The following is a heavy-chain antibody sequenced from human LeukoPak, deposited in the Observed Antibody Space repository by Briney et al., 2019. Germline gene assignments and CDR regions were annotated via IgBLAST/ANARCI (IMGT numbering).Heavy chain of an antibody. CDR2: ISYDGSNK. Sequence: PGGSLRLSCAASGFTFSSFAMHWVRQAPGKGLEWVAVISYDGSNKYYADSVKGRLTISRDNSENTLYLQMNSLRAEDTAVFYCAKDMCSSTSCSRRAFDIWGQGTMVTVSS. D-gene: IGHD2-2*01. CDR1: GFTFSSFA. CDR3: AKDMCSSTSCSRRAFDI. J-gene: IGHJ3*02. V-gene: IGHV3-30-3*01.